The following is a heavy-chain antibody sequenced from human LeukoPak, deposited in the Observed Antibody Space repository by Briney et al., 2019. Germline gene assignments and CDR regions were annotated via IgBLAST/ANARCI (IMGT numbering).Heavy chain of an antibody. CDR3: VRGASNGFDP. CDR1: GFTFDDYA. CDR2: ISWNSGSI. Sequence: GRSLRLSCAASGFTFDDYAMHWVRQAPGKGLEWVSGISWNSGSIGYADSVKGRFTISREDAKNSLYLQMNSLRAGDTAVYYCVRGASNGFDPWGQGTLVTVSS. J-gene: IGHJ5*02. V-gene: IGHV3-9*01.